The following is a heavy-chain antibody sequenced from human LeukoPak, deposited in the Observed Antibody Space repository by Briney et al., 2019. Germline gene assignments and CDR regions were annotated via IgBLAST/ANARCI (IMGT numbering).Heavy chain of an antibody. Sequence: SETLSLTCAVYGGSFSGYYWSWIRQPPGKGLEWIGEINHSGSTNYNPSLKSRVTISVDTSKNQFSLKLSSVTAADTAVYYCAREPHSMKYYYGSGSLAGILDVWGKGTTVTVSS. CDR3: AREPHSMKYYYGSGSLAGILDV. J-gene: IGHJ6*04. V-gene: IGHV4-34*01. CDR1: GGSFSGYY. CDR2: INHSGST. D-gene: IGHD3-10*01.